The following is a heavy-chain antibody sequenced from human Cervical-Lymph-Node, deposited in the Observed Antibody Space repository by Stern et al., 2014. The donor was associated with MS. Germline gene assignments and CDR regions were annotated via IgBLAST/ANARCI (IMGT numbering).Heavy chain of an antibody. D-gene: IGHD3-3*01. J-gene: IGHJ4*02. Sequence: EVQLEESGGGLVQPGGSLRLSCSASGFTFSSYAMTWVRQAPGKGLEWVSGISGSVDDTYYAASVNGRFTISRDNSKSTLFLQMNSLRAEDTAVYYCAKVASYDFRSRTLLGRKKFYFDNWGQGTLVTVSS. CDR1: GFTFSSYA. CDR2: ISGSVDDT. V-gene: IGHV3-23*04. CDR3: AKVASYDFRSRTLLGRKKFYFDN.